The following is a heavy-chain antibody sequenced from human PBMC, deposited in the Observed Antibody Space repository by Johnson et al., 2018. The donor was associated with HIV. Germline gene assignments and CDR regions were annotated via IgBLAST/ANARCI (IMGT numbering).Heavy chain of an antibody. Sequence: QMQLVESGGGVVQPGRSLRLSCAASGFTFSSYGMHWVRQAPGKGLEWVAVISYDGSNKYYADSVKGRFTISRDNSKNTLYLQMNSLRAEDTAVYYCAKDGSSGYPDADAFDIWGQGTMVTVSS. CDR2: ISYDGSNK. CDR1: GFTFSSYG. CDR3: AKDGSSGYPDADAFDI. V-gene: IGHV3-30*18. D-gene: IGHD3-22*01. J-gene: IGHJ3*02.